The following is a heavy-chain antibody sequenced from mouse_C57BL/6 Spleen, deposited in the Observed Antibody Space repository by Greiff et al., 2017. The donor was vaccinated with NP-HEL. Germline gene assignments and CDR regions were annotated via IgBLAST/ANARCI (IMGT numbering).Heavy chain of an antibody. CDR3: ARSGDGYSYAMDY. V-gene: IGHV1-59*01. J-gene: IGHJ4*01. Sequence: QVQLQQPGAELVRPGTSVKLSCKASGYTFTSYWMHWVKQRPGQGLEWIGVIDPSDSYTNYNQKFKGKATLTVDTSSSTAYMQLSSLTSEDSAVYYGARSGDGYSYAMDYWGQGTSVTVSS. CDR1: GYTFTSYW. CDR2: IDPSDSYT. D-gene: IGHD2-3*01.